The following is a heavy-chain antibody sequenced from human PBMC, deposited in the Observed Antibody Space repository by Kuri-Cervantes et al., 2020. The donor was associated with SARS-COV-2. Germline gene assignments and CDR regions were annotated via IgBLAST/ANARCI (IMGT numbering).Heavy chain of an antibody. J-gene: IGHJ6*02. V-gene: IGHV5-10-1*01. CDR3: ARHAPPTGIVVVPAAIYYGMDV. CDR1: GYSFTSYW. Sequence: KVSCKGSGYSFTSYWIGWVRQMPGKGLEWMGNIDPRDSYTNYSPSFQGHVTISADKSISTAYLQWSSLRASDTAVYFCARHAPPTGIVVVPAAIYYGMDVWGQGTTVTVSS. D-gene: IGHD2-2*01. CDR2: IDPRDSYT.